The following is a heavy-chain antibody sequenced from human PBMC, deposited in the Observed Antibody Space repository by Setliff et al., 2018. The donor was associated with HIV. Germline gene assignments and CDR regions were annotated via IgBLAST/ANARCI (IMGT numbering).Heavy chain of an antibody. Sequence: ASVKVSCKASGGSFSSYAISWVRQAPGQGLEWMGWISAHSGYAKSAQKFQGRVTMDTDTSTSTAYMELRSLRYDDTAVYYCARGYCSSTSCYGIYYFDNWGQGTKVTVSS. CDR1: GGSFSSYA. CDR3: ARGYCSSTSCYGIYYFDN. J-gene: IGHJ4*02. V-gene: IGHV1-18*01. D-gene: IGHD2-2*01. CDR2: ISAHSGYA.